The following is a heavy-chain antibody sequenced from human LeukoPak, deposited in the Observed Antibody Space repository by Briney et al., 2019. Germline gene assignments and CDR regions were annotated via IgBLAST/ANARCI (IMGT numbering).Heavy chain of an antibody. J-gene: IGHJ4*02. V-gene: IGHV3-30*04. CDR2: LSYDGEDE. CDR1: GFTFSSYA. D-gene: IGHD3-16*01. CDR3: ARDQPGGGLDY. Sequence: GGSLRLSCAASGFTFSSYAMDWVRQAPGKGLEWVTFLSYDGEDEQYVDSVRGRFTSPRDNSKKTLYLQMNNLRPEDTAIYYCARDQPGGGLDYWGQGVLVAVSS.